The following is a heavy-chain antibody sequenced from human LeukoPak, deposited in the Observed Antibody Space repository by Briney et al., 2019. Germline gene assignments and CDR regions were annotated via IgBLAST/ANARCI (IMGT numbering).Heavy chain of an antibody. CDR1: GFTFSSYW. Sequence: GGSLRLSCAASGFTFSSYWMSWVRQAPGKGLEWVANIKQDGSEKYYVDSVKGRFTISRGNAKNSLYLQMNSLRAEDTAVYYCARADCSSSSCFVFDYWGQGTPVTVSS. D-gene: IGHD2-15*01. J-gene: IGHJ4*02. CDR2: IKQDGSEK. V-gene: IGHV3-7*01. CDR3: ARADCSSSSCFVFDY.